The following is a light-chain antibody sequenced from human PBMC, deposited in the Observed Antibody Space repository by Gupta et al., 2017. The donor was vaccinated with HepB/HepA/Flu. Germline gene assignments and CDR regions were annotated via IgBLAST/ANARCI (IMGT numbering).Light chain of an antibody. CDR1: QGISSA. CDR2: DAS. V-gene: IGKV1D-13*01. CDR3: QQFNNYSLT. J-gene: IGKJ5*01. Sequence: AIQLTQSPSSLSAAVGDRVTITCRASQGISSALAWYQQKPGKAPKLLIYDASSLESGVPSRFSGSGSGTDFTLTISSLQPEDFATYYCQQFNNYSLTFGQGTRLEIK.